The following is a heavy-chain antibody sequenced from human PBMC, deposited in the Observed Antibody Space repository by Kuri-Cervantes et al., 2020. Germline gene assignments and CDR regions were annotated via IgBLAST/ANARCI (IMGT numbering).Heavy chain of an antibody. J-gene: IGHJ6*02. V-gene: IGHV3-30*03. CDR2: ISYDGSNK. D-gene: IGHD3-10*01. Sequence: GGSLRLSCAASGFTFSSYGMHWVRQAPGKGLEWVAVISYDGSNKYYADSVKGRFTISRDNSKNTLYLQMNSLRAEDTAVYYCARDPRLGPGSGSLWRRDFAEDGMDVWGQGTTVTVSS. CDR3: ARDPRLGPGSGSLWRRDFAEDGMDV. CDR1: GFTFSSYG.